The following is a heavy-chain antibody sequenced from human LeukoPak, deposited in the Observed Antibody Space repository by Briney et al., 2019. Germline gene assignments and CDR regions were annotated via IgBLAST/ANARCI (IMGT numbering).Heavy chain of an antibody. CDR2: IRGSGCST. V-gene: IGHV3-23*01. CDR1: GFTFSSYA. CDR3: AKDGTDIVVVPAAISVPYYYYYMDV. Sequence: GGSLRLSCAASGFTFSSYAMRWVRQARGKGLEGVSAIRGSGCSTYYADSVKGRFTIPRHNSKHTLYLPMNSLGAEDTAVYYCAKDGTDIVVVPAAISVPYYYYYMDVWDKGTTVTVYS. D-gene: IGHD2-2*01. J-gene: IGHJ6*03.